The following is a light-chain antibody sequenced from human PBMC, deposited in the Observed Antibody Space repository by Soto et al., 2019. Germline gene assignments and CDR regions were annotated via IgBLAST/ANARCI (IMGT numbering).Light chain of an antibody. V-gene: IGLV2-8*01. CDR1: SSDVGGYNY. CDR2: EVS. Sequence: QSVLTQPPSASGSRGQSVTISCTATSSDVGGYNYVSWYQQHPGKAPKLMIYEVSKRPSGVPDRFSGSKSGNTASLTVSGLQAEDEADYYCSSYAGSSTYVFGTGTKVTVL. J-gene: IGLJ1*01. CDR3: SSYAGSSTYV.